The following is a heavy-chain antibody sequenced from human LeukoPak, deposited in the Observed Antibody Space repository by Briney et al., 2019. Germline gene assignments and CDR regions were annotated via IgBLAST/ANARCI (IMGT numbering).Heavy chain of an antibody. Sequence: PSETLSLTCTVSGGSISSYYWSWIRQPPGKGLEWIGYIYFSGSTTYNPSLKSRVMISVDTSKNQFSLRLSSVTAADTAVYYCARGDRGYCSGGSCYSGWFDPWGQGTLVTVSS. J-gene: IGHJ5*02. D-gene: IGHD2-15*01. CDR3: ARGDRGYCSGGSCYSGWFDP. CDR2: IYFSGST. CDR1: GGSISSYY. V-gene: IGHV4-59*12.